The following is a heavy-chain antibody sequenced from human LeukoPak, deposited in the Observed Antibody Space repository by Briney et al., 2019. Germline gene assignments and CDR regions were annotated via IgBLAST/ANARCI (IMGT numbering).Heavy chain of an antibody. CDR1: GYTFTSYG. V-gene: IGHV1-18*01. CDR2: ISAYNGNT. J-gene: IGHJ4*02. CDR3: ARDPTKLIWEHPAGPDPFFDY. Sequence: ASVKVSCKASGYTFTSYGISWVRQAPGQGPEWMGWISAYNGNTNYAQKLQGRVTMTTDTSTSTAYMELRSLRSDDTAVYYCARDPTKLIWEHPAGPDPFFDYWGQGTLVTVSS. D-gene: IGHD1-26*01.